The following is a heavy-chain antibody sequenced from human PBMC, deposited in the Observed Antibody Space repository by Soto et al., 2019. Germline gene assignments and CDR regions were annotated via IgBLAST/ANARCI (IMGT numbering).Heavy chain of an antibody. V-gene: IGHV1-2*04. CDR1: GYTFTGYY. D-gene: IGHD6-13*01. Sequence: GASVKVFCKASGYTFTGYYMHWVRQAPGQGLEWMGWINPNSGGTNYAQKFQGWVTMTRDTSISTAYMELSRLRSDDTAVYYCARGNPSSMYSSSWYYFDYWGQGTLVTVSS. CDR3: ARGNPSSMYSSSWYYFDY. J-gene: IGHJ4*02. CDR2: INPNSGGT.